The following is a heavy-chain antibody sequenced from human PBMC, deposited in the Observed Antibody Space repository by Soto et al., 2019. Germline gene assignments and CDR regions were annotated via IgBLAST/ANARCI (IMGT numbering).Heavy chain of an antibody. CDR1: GFSFSGYT. Sequence: EVQLLESGGHLIQPGESLRLSCAASGFSFSGYTMSWVRQAQGKGLEWISGINGGGGTTYYADSVKGRFTISRDDSKNILYLQMNSPRAEDTAIYYCAKDRHPDGIWTFDYWGRGTLVTVSS. J-gene: IGHJ4*02. D-gene: IGHD3-9*01. CDR2: INGGGGTT. CDR3: AKDRHPDGIWTFDY. V-gene: IGHV3-23*01.